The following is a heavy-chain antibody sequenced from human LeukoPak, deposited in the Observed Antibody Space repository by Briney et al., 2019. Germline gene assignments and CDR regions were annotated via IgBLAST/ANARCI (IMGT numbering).Heavy chain of an antibody. D-gene: IGHD3-22*01. CDR1: SGSISTSNYY. J-gene: IGHJ4*02. V-gene: IGHV4-39*07. Sequence: SETLSLTCTVSSGSISTSNYYWSWIRQPPGKGLEWIGEINHSGSTNYNPSLKSRVTISVDTSKNQFSLKLSSVTAADTAVYYCARLSEGYDSSGYYDYYFDYWGQGTLVTVSS. CDR2: INHSGST. CDR3: ARLSEGYDSSGYYDYYFDY.